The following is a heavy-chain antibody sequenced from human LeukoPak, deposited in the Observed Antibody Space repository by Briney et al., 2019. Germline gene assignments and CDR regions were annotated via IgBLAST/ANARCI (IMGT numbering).Heavy chain of an antibody. CDR2: ISYDGSNK. CDR3: ARARWLPDAFDI. Sequence: GGSLRLSCAASGFTFSSYAMHWVRQAPGKGLEWVAVISYDGSNKYYADSVKGRFTISRDNSKNTLYLQMNSLRAEDTAVYYCARARWLPDAFDIWGQGTMVTVSS. D-gene: IGHD5-24*01. J-gene: IGHJ3*02. V-gene: IGHV3-30*04. CDR1: GFTFSSYA.